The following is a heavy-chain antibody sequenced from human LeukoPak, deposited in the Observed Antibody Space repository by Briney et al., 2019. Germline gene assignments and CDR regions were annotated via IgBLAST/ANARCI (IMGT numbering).Heavy chain of an antibody. D-gene: IGHD1-26*01. J-gene: IGHJ6*02. V-gene: IGHV1-18*01. Sequence: ASVKVSCKASGYAFTSYGISWVRQAPGQGLEWMGWISAYNGNTNYAQKLQARVTMTTDTSTSTAYMELRSLRSDDTAVYYCARTPDSGSYWVYYYYGMDVWGQGTTVTVSS. CDR1: GYAFTSYG. CDR3: ARTPDSGSYWVYYYYGMDV. CDR2: ISAYNGNT.